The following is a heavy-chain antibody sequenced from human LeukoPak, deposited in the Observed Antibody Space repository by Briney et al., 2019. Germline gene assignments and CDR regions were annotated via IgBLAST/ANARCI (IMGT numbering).Heavy chain of an antibody. CDR3: ARSLFIAAAGTQPNY. CDR2: ISAYNGNT. V-gene: IGHV1-18*01. D-gene: IGHD6-13*01. J-gene: IGHJ4*02. CDR1: GYTFTNFG. Sequence: ASVKVSCKASGYTFTNFGISWVRQAPGQGLEWMGWISAYNGNTNYAQKLQGRVTMTTDTSTNTAYMELRNLRSDDTAVYYCARSLFIAAAGTQPNYWGQGTLVTVSS.